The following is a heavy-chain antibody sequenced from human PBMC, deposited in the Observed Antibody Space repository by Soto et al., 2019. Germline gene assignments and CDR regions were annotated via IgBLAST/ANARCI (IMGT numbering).Heavy chain of an antibody. CDR1: GTVTVIGSYY. CDR3: ARGSSGYDYNFDY. Sequence: SQTLSLTCSVAGTVTVIGSYYWSWIRNRPGKGLECLGYIFNSGSAYYNPSLRSRATISLDTFKNEFSLTLRSVTAADTAVYFCARGSSGYDYNFDYWGQGISVTVSS. J-gene: IGHJ4*02. D-gene: IGHD5-12*01. V-gene: IGHV4-31*03. CDR2: IFNSGSA.